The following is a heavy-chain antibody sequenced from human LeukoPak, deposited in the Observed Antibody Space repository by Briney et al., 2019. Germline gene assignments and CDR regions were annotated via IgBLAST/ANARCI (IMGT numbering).Heavy chain of an antibody. CDR1: GGTFSSYT. J-gene: IGHJ6*03. V-gene: IGHV1-69*02. CDR3: AKRDCSGSGCGSYHMGV. D-gene: IGHD2-15*01. Sequence: GASVKVSCKASGGTFSSYTISWVRQAPGQGLEWMGRIIPILGIANYAQKFQGRVTITADKSTSTAYMELSSLRSEDTAVYYCAKRDCSGSGCGSYHMGVWGRGTTVTVSS. CDR2: IIPILGIA.